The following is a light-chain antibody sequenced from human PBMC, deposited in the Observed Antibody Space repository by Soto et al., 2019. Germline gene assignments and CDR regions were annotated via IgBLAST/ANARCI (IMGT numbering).Light chain of an antibody. V-gene: IGKV1-5*03. CDR1: QSISSW. J-gene: IGKJ2*01. CDR2: KAS. Sequence: DMQMTQSPSTLSASVGDSVTSTCRASQSISSWLAWYQQKPGKAPNLLIYKASSLESGVPSRFSGSGSGTEFTLTISSLEPDDFATYYCQQYNSYSRTFGQGTKLEIK. CDR3: QQYNSYSRT.